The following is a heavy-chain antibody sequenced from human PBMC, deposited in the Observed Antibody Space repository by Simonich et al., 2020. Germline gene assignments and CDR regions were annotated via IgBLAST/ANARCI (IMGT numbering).Heavy chain of an antibody. V-gene: IGHV4-38-2*02. D-gene: IGHD2-21*02. CDR2: IYHSGST. CDR1: GYSISSGYY. Sequence: QVQLQESGPGLVKPSETLSLTCAVSGYSISSGYYWGWLRQPPGKGLEWLGSIYHSGSTYYNPTPKGRVTISVDTSKNQFSLKLSSVTAADTAVYYCARDYYGGNYYFDYWGQGTLVTVSS. J-gene: IGHJ4*02. CDR3: ARDYYGGNYYFDY.